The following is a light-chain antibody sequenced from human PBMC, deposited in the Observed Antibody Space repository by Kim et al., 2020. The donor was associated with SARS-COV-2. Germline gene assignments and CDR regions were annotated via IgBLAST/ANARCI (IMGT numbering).Light chain of an antibody. CDR1: SSNIGSNT. Sequence: QSVLTQPPSASGTPGQRVTISCSGSSSNIGSNTVNWYQQLPGTAPKLLIYSNNQRPSGVPDRFSASKSGTSASLAISGLQSEDEADYYCAAWDDSLKGWVFGGGTQLTVL. CDR2: SNN. J-gene: IGLJ3*02. V-gene: IGLV1-44*01. CDR3: AAWDDSLKGWV.